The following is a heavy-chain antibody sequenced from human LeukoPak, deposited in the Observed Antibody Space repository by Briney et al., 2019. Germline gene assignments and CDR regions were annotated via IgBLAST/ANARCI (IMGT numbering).Heavy chain of an antibody. CDR1: GYTFTDYY. Sequence: ASVKVSCKASGYTFTDYYMHWVRQAPGQGLEWMGCVNLYSGGAHYAQKFQDWLSMTRDTSINTAYMELSSLRSDDTAVYYCARGYYDSSGYYYLSFYYFDYWGQGTLVTVSS. J-gene: IGHJ4*02. V-gene: IGHV1-2*04. D-gene: IGHD3-22*01. CDR3: ARGYYDSSGYYYLSFYYFDY. CDR2: VNLYSGGA.